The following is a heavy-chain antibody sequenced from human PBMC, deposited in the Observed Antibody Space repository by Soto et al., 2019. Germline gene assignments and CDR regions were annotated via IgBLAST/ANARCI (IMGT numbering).Heavy chain of an antibody. CDR2: INPNSGGT. J-gene: IGHJ5*02. D-gene: IGHD6-13*01. CDR3: ARGRIAAAGTRNWFDP. V-gene: IGHV1-2*02. CDR1: GYTFTGYY. Sequence: ASVKVSCKASGYTFTGYYMHWVRQAPGQGLEWMGWINPNSGGTNYAQKFQGRVTMTRDTSLSTAYMEMSRLRSDDTAVYYCARGRIAAAGTRNWFDPWGQGTLVTVSS.